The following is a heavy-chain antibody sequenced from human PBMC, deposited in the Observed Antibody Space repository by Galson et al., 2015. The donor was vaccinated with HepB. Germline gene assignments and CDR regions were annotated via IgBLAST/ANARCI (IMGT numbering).Heavy chain of an antibody. D-gene: IGHD6-19*01. CDR2: ISADGGGT. CDR3: ARVGAVAGRYFDY. CDR1: GFMFSSYW. Sequence: SLRLSCAASGFMFSSYWMHWVRQVPGKGLVWVSRISADGGGTTYADSVKGRFTISRDNVKNTLDLQMNSLRAEDTAVYYCARVGAVAGRYFDYWGQGILVTVSS. J-gene: IGHJ4*02. V-gene: IGHV3-74*01.